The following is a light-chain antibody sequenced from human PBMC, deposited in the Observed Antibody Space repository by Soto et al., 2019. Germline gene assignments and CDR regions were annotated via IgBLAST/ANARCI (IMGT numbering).Light chain of an antibody. CDR3: AIWDDSLSGYV. Sequence: QSVLTQPPSASGTRGQRVTISCSGSSSNIGSNPVNWYRQHLPGTAPKVLILTNNQRPSGVPDRFSGSKSGTSASLAISGLQSEDEADYYCAIWDDSLSGYVFGTGTKLTVL. CDR1: SSNIGSNP. CDR2: TNN. J-gene: IGLJ1*01. V-gene: IGLV1-44*01.